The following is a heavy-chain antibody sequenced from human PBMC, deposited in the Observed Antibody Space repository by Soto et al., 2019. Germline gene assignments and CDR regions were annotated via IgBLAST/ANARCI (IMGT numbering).Heavy chain of an antibody. CDR3: ARDESVPPVVKGFGLVFDY. V-gene: IGHV3-30-3*01. CDR2: ISYDGSNK. CDR1: GFTVSSYA. J-gene: IGHJ4*02. D-gene: IGHD6-19*01. Sequence: GGSLRLSCAASGFTVSSYAMHWVRQAPGKGLEWVAVISYDGSNKYYADSVKGRFTISRDNSKNTLYLQMNSLRAEDTAVYYCARDESVPPVVKGFGLVFDYWGQGTLVTVSS.